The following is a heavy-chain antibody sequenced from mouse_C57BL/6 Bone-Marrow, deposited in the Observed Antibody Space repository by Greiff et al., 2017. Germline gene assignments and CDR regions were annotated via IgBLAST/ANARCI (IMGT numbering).Heavy chain of an antibody. CDR1: GFTFSSYA. V-gene: IGHV5-9-1*02. CDR3: TRGNLRWYFDV. CDR2: ISSGGAYI. D-gene: IGHD2-1*01. Sequence: EVKVVESGEGLVKPGGSLKLSCAASGFTFSSYAMSWVRQTPEKRLEWVAYISSGGAYIYYADTVKGRFTISSDNARNTLYLQMSSLKSEDTAMYYCTRGNLRWYFDVGGTGTTVTVSS. J-gene: IGHJ1*03.